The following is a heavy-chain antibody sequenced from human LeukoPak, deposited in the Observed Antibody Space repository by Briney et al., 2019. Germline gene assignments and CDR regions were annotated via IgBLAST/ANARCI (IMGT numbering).Heavy chain of an antibody. D-gene: IGHD3-10*01. CDR2: IYYSGST. V-gene: IGHV4-30-4*01. CDR3: ARVPLWFGELAPIDY. Sequence: PSQTLSLTCTVSGGSISSGDYYWSWIRQPPGKGLEWIGYIYYSGSTYYNPSLKSRVTISVDTSKNQFSLKLSSVTAADTAVYYCARVPLWFGELAPIDYWGQGALVTVSS. J-gene: IGHJ4*02. CDR1: GGSISSGDYY.